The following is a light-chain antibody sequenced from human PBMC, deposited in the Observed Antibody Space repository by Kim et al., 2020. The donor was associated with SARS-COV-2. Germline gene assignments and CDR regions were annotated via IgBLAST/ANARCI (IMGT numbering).Light chain of an antibody. CDR3: QQFTS. CDR2: KAS. CDR1: QSISSW. Sequence: PSTLYAPVGDTVTISCRASQSISSWIAWYQQKPGKAPKLLLYKASTLQSGVPSRFSGSESGTEFTLTISSLQPDDFATYYCQQFTSFGQGTKLEI. J-gene: IGKJ2*01. V-gene: IGKV1-5*03.